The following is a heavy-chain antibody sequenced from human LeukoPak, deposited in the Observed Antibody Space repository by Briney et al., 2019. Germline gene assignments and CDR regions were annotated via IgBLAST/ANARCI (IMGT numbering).Heavy chain of an antibody. D-gene: IGHD3-22*01. CDR2: IWYDGSNK. Sequence: EGSLRLSCAASGFTFSSYGMHWVRQAPGKGLGWVAVIWYDGSNKYYADSVKGRFTISRDNSKNTLYLQMNSLRAEDTAVYYCARDYYDSSGYPAYYYYYGMDVWGQGTTVTVSS. J-gene: IGHJ6*02. CDR1: GFTFSSYG. CDR3: ARDYYDSSGYPAYYYYYGMDV. V-gene: IGHV3-33*01.